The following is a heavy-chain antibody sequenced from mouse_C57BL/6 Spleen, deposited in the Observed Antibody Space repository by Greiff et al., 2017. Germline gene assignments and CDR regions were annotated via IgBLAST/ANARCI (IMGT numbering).Heavy chain of an antibody. D-gene: IGHD2-1*01. V-gene: IGHV1-80*01. Sequence: QVQLQQPGAELVKPGASVKLSCKASGYTFTSYWMNWVKQRPGKGLEWIGQIYPGDGDTNYNGKFKGKATLTADKSSSAAYMQLSSLTSEDAAVYFGAREDYGNPDYWGQGTTLTVSS. CDR3: AREDYGNPDY. CDR1: GYTFTSYW. CDR2: IYPGDGDT. J-gene: IGHJ2*01.